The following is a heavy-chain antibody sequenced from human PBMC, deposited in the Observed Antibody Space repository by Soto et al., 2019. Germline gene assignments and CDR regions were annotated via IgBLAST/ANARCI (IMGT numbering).Heavy chain of an antibody. Sequence: SETLCLSCTVEGGSIISYYWRWIRQPPGKGLVRIGYVYYRGNTNYNPSLKSRVTISVDTSKNQFSLKLSSVTAADTAVYYCARAEGYSYGLYYYYGMDVWGQGTTVTVS. CDR2: VYYRGNT. D-gene: IGHD5-18*01. CDR3: ARAEGYSYGLYYYYGMDV. V-gene: IGHV4-59*01. J-gene: IGHJ6*02. CDR1: GGSIISYY.